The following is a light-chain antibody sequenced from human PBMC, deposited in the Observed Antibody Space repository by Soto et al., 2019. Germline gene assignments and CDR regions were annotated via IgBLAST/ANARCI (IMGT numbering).Light chain of an antibody. Sequence: ILATMSPYALSASVRDRVTITCLASQGIDSSFAWYQQKPGKAPKLLIYAASSLQSGVPSRFSGSGSGTDFTLTISSLQPEDFATYYCQQLHDYPIPFGQGTRLE. CDR2: AAS. CDR3: QQLHDYPIP. CDR1: QGIDSS. V-gene: IGKV1-9*01. J-gene: IGKJ5*01.